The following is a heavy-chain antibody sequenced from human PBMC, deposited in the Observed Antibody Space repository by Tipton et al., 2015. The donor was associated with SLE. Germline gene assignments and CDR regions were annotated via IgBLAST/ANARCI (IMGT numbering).Heavy chain of an antibody. CDR1: GGSISSHY. V-gene: IGHV4-59*11. CDR2: ISYSGST. J-gene: IGHJ4*02. CDR3: ARGGDSSGYGDY. D-gene: IGHD3-22*01. Sequence: TLSLTCTVSGGSISSHYWSWIRQPPGKGLEWIGYISYSGSTIYNPSLKSRVTISVDTSKNQISLKLSSVTAADTAVYYCARGGDSSGYGDYWGQGTLVTVSS.